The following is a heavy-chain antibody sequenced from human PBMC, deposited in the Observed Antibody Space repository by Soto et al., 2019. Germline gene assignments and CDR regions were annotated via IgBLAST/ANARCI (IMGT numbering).Heavy chain of an antibody. CDR1: GFTFSSDW. Sequence: GSLRLSCAASGFTFSSDWMTWVRQAPGKGLEWVANIKEDGSEKYSVDSVKGRFTISRDNAEKSLYLQMNSLRAEDSAVYYCARGIQQLDSWGQGTTVTVSS. V-gene: IGHV3-7*03. CDR2: IKEDGSEK. J-gene: IGHJ6*02. CDR3: ARGIQQLDS. D-gene: IGHD6-13*01.